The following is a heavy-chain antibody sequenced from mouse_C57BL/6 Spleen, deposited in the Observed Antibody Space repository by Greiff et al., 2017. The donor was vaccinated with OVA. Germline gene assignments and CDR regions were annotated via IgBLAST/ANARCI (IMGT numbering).Heavy chain of an antibody. CDR1: GYTFTSYW. CDR3: ARSDYYGSTYWYFDV. CDR2: IDPSDSYT. D-gene: IGHD1-1*01. V-gene: IGHV1-50*01. Sequence: VQLQQPGAELVKPGASVKLSCKASGYTFTSYWMQWVKQRPGQGLEWIGEIDPSDSYTNYTQKFKGKATLTVDTSSSTAYMQLSSLTSEDSAVYDCARSDYYGSTYWYFDVWGTGTTVTVSS. J-gene: IGHJ1*03.